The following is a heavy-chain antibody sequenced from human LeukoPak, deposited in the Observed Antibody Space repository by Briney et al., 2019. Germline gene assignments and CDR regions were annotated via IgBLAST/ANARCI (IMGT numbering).Heavy chain of an antibody. D-gene: IGHD6-13*01. J-gene: IGHJ6*02. CDR1: GFSLSTSGVG. CDR2: IYWNDDK. V-gene: IGHV2-5*01. Sequence: SGPTLVNPTQTLTLTCTFSGFSLSTSGVGVGWIRQPPGKALEWLALIYWNDDKRYSPSLKSRLTITKDTSKNQVVLTMTNMDPVDTATYYCAHQMLYSSSWYDYYYYYGMDVWGQGTTVTVSS. CDR3: AHQMLYSSSWYDYYYYYGMDV.